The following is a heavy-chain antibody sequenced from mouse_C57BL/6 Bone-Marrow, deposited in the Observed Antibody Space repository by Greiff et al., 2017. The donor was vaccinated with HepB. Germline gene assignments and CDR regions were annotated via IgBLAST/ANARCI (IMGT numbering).Heavy chain of an antibody. D-gene: IGHD2-1*01. CDR1: GYTFTDYE. Sequence: VQLQQSGAELVRPGASVTLSCKASGYTFTDYEMHWVKQTPVQGLEWIGAIDPETGGTAYNQKFKGKAILTADKSSSTAYMELRSLTSEDSAVYYCTRGDYGNYGGGFDCWGQGTTLTVSS. CDR2: IDPETGGT. J-gene: IGHJ2*01. CDR3: TRGDYGNYGGGFDC. V-gene: IGHV1-15*01.